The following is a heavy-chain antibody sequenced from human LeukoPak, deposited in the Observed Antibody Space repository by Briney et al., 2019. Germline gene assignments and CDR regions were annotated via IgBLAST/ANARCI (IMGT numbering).Heavy chain of an antibody. Sequence: PSETLPLTCTASGVSISSSSLYWGWIRQPPGKGLEWIGSTSYSGSTYYNPSLKSRVTMSVDTSKNQVSLRLNSVTAADTAVYYCARQMPAFDPWGQGTLVTVSS. D-gene: IGHD2-2*01. J-gene: IGHJ5*02. V-gene: IGHV4-39*01. CDR1: GVSISSSSLY. CDR2: TSYSGST. CDR3: ARQMPAFDP.